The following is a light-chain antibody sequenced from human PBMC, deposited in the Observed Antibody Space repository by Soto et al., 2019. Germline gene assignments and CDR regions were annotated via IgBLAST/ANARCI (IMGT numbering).Light chain of an antibody. CDR2: EVN. CDR3: SSYTSSSTLYV. V-gene: IGLV2-14*01. J-gene: IGLJ1*01. CDR1: SSDVGGYTY. Sequence: QSALTRPASVSGSPRQSITISCTGASSDVGGYTYVSWYQQHPGKAPKLMIYEVNNRPSGVSNRFSGSKSGNTASLTISGLQAEDEADYYCSSYTSSSTLYVFGTGTKV.